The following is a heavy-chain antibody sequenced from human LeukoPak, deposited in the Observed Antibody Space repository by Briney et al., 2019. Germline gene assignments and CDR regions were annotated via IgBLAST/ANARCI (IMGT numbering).Heavy chain of an antibody. D-gene: IGHD6-19*01. CDR3: ARESSGWYYFDY. CDR1: GFTFSSYN. CDR2: ISNDGSYK. V-gene: IGHV3-30-3*01. J-gene: IGHJ4*02. Sequence: GGSLRLSCAASGFTFSSYNMHWVRPAPGKGLEWVAVISNDGSYKYYADSVKGRFTISRDNSKNTLYLQMNSLRGEDAAVYYCARESSGWYYFDYWGQGTLVTVSS.